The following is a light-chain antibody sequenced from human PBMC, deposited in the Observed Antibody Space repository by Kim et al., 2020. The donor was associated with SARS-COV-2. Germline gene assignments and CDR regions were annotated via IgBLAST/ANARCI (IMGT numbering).Light chain of an antibody. CDR2: GAS. CDR3: QQYGSSRT. V-gene: IGKV3-20*01. J-gene: IGKJ1*01. CDR1: QSVSSSY. Sequence: LSLGERATLSCRASQSVSSSYLAWYQQKPGQAPRLLIYGASSRATGIPDRFSGSGSGTDFTLTISRLEPEDFAVYYCQQYGSSRTFGQGTKVDIK.